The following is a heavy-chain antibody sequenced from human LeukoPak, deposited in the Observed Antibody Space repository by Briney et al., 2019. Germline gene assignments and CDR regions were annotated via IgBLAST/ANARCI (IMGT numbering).Heavy chain of an antibody. CDR3: ARSAYYDFWSSLADWFDP. CDR2: INAGNGNT. D-gene: IGHD3-3*01. Sequence: GASVKVSCKASGYTFTSYAMHWVRQAPGQRLEWMGWINAGNGNTKYSQEFQGRVTITRDTSASTAYMELSSLRSEDTAVYYCARSAYYDFWSSLADWFDPWGQGTLVTVSS. CDR1: GYTFTSYA. V-gene: IGHV1-3*03. J-gene: IGHJ5*02.